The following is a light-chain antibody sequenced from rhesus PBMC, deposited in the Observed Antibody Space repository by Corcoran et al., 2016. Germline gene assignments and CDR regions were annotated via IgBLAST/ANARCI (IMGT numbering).Light chain of an antibody. CDR2: DAS. J-gene: IGKJ4*01. Sequence: DIQMTQSPSALSASVGDRVTISCRASQNIYSNLAWYQQKPWKAPKLLIHDASSLQAGNPSRFTGSGSGKYFTLTISRLQAEDSATYYCQHYYDKPLTFGGGTKVEIK. CDR1: QNIYSN. CDR3: QHYYDKPLT. V-gene: IGKV1S8*01.